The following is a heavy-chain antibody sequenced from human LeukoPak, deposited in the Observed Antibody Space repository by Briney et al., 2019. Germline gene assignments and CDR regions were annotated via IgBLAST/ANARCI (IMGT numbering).Heavy chain of an antibody. CDR3: AKLSVLGTNVDY. D-gene: IGHD6-19*01. J-gene: IGHJ4*02. CDR2: ISDSGGST. V-gene: IGHV3-23*01. CDR1: GFTFSAYA. Sequence: GGSLRLSCAASGFTFSAYAMNWVRQAPGKGLEWVSTISDSGGSTYYADSVKGRFTISRDNSKNTLYLRMNSLRAEDTAVYYCAKLSVLGTNVDYWGQGTLVTVSS.